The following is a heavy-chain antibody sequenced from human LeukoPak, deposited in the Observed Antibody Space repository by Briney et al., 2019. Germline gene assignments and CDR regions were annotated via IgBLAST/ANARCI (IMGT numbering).Heavy chain of an antibody. D-gene: IGHD3-10*01. J-gene: IGHJ3*02. V-gene: IGHV1-69*13. Sequence: ASVKVSCKASGGTFSSYAISWVRQAPGQGLEWMGGIIPIFGTANYAQKFQGRVTIIADESTSTAYMELRSLRSDDTAVYYCARERSSYYAFDIWGQGTMVTVSS. CDR2: IIPIFGTA. CDR3: ARERSSYYAFDI. CDR1: GGTFSSYA.